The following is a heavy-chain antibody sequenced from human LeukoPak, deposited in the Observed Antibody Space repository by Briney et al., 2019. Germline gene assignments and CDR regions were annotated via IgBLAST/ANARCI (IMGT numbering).Heavy chain of an antibody. Sequence: GGSLRLSCAASGFTFSSYAMSWVRQAPGKGLEWVSGISGSGGNTYYAASAKGRFTTSRDNSKNTLYLQMKSLRAEDTAVFYCAALVREGNFDYWGQGTLVTVSS. D-gene: IGHD3-10*01. CDR2: ISGSGGNT. V-gene: IGHV3-23*01. CDR1: GFTFSSYA. J-gene: IGHJ4*02. CDR3: AALVREGNFDY.